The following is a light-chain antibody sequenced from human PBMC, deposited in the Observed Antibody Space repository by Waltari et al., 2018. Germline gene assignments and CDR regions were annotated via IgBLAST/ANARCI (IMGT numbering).Light chain of an antibody. Sequence: ELVLTQSPGTLSLSPGERATLSCRASQSVGRSLAWYQQKPGQAPRLLIYDASKRATGIPERVSGRGSGTDFSLTISRLEPEDFAVYYCQMYVRLPVTFGQGTKVEIK. CDR1: QSVGRS. J-gene: IGKJ1*01. CDR3: QMYVRLPVT. V-gene: IGKV3-20*01. CDR2: DAS.